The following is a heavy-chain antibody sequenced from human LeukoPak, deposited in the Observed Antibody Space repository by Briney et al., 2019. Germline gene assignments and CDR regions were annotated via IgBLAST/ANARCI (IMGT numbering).Heavy chain of an antibody. V-gene: IGHV1-18*01. D-gene: IGHD3-22*01. J-gene: IGHJ4*02. CDR2: IRAYNGNT. CDR3: ARGTYYYDSSGYLEDY. CDR1: GYTFTSYG. Sequence: GASVKVSCKASGYTFTSYGISWVRQAPGQGLEWMGWIRAYNGNTNYAQKLQGRVTKTTDTSTSTAYMELRSLRSDDTAVYYCARGTYYYDSSGYLEDYWGQGTLVTVSS.